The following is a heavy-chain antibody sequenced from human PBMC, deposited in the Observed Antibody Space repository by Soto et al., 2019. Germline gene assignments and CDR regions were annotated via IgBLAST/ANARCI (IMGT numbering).Heavy chain of an antibody. CDR3: TTVSGYRSSSLYFEY. Sequence: EVQMVEFGGSLVKPGGSLRLSYAASGFTFSNAWMTWVCQAPGKGMEWVGRIKSKTDGGTIDYAAPVKGRFTVSRDDSETTLYLQINSLQTEDTAVYYCTTVSGYRSSSLYFEYWGQGTQVSVSS. J-gene: IGHJ4*02. CDR2: IKSKTDGGTI. V-gene: IGHV3-15*01. D-gene: IGHD6-6*01. CDR1: GFTFSNAW.